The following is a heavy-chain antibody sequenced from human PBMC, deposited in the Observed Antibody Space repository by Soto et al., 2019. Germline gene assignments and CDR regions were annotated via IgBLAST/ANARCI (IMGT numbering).Heavy chain of an antibody. D-gene: IGHD2-21*01. Sequence: EVHLVESGGGFVQPGGSLRLSCAASGFTFSNYWMAWVRRAPGKGLDWVANIKQDGSEKFFGDSVKGRFTISRDNADNSVYLQMNTLRAEDTAVYYCARGSTIRDVRHFDFWGQGTLVTVSS. V-gene: IGHV3-7*01. CDR3: ARGSTIRDVRHFDF. J-gene: IGHJ4*02. CDR1: GFTFSNYW. CDR2: IKQDGSEK.